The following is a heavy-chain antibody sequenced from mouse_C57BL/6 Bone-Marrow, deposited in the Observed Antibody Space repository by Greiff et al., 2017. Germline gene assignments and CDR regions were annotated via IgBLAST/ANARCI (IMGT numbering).Heavy chain of an antibody. CDR3: TRDYDYEFDY. V-gene: IGHV14-4*01. Sequence: EVQLQQSGAELVRPGASVKLSCTASGFNIKDDYMHWVKQRPEQGLEWIGWIDPENGDTEYASKFQGKATITADTSSTTAYLQLSSLTSEDTAVYYCTRDYDYEFDYWGQGTTLTVSS. CDR1: GFNIKDDY. J-gene: IGHJ2*01. CDR2: IDPENGDT. D-gene: IGHD2-4*01.